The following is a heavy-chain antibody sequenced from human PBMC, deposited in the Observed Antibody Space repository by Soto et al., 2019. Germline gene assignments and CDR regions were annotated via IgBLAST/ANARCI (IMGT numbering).Heavy chain of an antibody. J-gene: IGHJ3*02. D-gene: IGHD3-10*01. V-gene: IGHV3-23*01. CDR3: AKEPSLTMPGVDAFDI. CDR1: GFTFSSYA. CDR2: ISGSGGST. Sequence: GGSLRLSCAASGFTFSSYAMCWVRQAPGKGLEWVSAISGSGGSTYYADSVKGRFTISRDNSKNTLYLQMNSLRAEDTAVYYSAKEPSLTMPGVDAFDIWGQGTMVTVSS.